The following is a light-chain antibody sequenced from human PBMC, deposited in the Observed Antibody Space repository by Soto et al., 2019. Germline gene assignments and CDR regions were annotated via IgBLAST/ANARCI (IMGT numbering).Light chain of an antibody. CDR2: RNN. J-gene: IGLJ2*01. Sequence: QLVLTQPPSASGTPGQRVTISCSGSSSNIGSNYVYWYQQLPGTAPKLLIYRNNQRPSGVTDRFSGSKSGTSASLAISGLRSEDEADYYCAAWDDSLSGPVFGGGTKVTVL. CDR3: AAWDDSLSGPV. V-gene: IGLV1-47*01. CDR1: SSNIGSNY.